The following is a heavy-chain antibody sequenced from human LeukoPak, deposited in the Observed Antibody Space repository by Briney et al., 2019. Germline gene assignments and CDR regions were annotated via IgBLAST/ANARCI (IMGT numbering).Heavy chain of an antibody. J-gene: IGHJ6*03. D-gene: IGHD3-16*01. CDR1: GGSISSGDYY. CDR3: ARDRRLGLSSPNYYYYMDV. V-gene: IGHV4-30-4*08. Sequence: SQTLSLTCTVSGGSISSGDYYWSWIRQPPGKGLEWIGYIYYSGSTYYNPSLKSRVTISVDKSKNQFSLKLSSVTAADTAVYYCARDRRLGLSSPNYYYYMDVWGKGTTVTVSS. CDR2: IYYSGST.